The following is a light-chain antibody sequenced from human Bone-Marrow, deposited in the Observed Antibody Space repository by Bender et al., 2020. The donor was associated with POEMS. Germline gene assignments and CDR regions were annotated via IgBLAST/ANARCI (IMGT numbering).Light chain of an antibody. V-gene: IGLV1-44*01. CDR1: SSNIGAHA. CDR3: CSYAGHTYV. Sequence: QSVLTQPPSASGTPGQRVTISCSGGSSNIGAHAVNWYQHLPGTAPKLLIYSSHRRPSEVPDRFSGSRSGTSASLAISGLQAEDEADYYCCSYAGHTYVFGTGTKVTVL. CDR2: SSH. J-gene: IGLJ1*01.